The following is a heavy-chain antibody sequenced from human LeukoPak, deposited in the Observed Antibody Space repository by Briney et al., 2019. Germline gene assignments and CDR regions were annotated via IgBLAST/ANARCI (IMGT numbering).Heavy chain of an antibody. V-gene: IGHV1-2*02. CDR1: GYTFTGYY. CDR3: ARDTIAVAGDLDY. D-gene: IGHD6-19*01. CDR2: INPNSGGT. Sequence: ASVKVSCKASGYTFTGYYTHWVRQAPGQGLEWMGWINPNSGGTNYAQKFQGRVTMTRDTSISTAYMELSRLRSDDTAVYYCARDTIAVAGDLDYWGQGTLVTVSS. J-gene: IGHJ4*02.